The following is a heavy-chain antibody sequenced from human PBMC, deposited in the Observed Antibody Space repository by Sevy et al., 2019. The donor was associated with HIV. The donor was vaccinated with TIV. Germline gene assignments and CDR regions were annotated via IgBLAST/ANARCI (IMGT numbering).Heavy chain of an antibody. CDR3: ARGGYYDTSGYYSHYFDY. J-gene: IGHJ4*02. D-gene: IGHD3-22*01. CDR2: LYHDGST. V-gene: IGHV4-38-2*01. CDR1: GYSINSGYY. Sequence: SETLSLTCAVSGYSINSGYYWGWIRQPPGKGLEWIGSLYHDGSTSFKSSLKSRVTISVDTSKNQFSLKLTSVTAADTAVYYCARGGYYDTSGYYSHYFDYWGQGPLVTVSS.